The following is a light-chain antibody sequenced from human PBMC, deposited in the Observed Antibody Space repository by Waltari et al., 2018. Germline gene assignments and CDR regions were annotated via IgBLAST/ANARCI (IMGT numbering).Light chain of an antibody. V-gene: IGLV2-23*02. CDR2: EVF. J-gene: IGLJ1*01. CDR1: TSAVGSYDL. CDR3: CSYAGRGTYV. Sequence: QSALTQPASVSGTPGQSITISCTGTTSAVGSYDLVSWYHQHPGEAPKLLICEVFKRPPAISSRFPGPKSGSTASLPTSGLRPEDEADYYSCSYAGRGTYVFGSGTKVTVL.